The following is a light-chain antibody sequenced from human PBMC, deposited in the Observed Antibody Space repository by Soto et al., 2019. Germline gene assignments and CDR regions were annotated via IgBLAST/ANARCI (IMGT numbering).Light chain of an antibody. CDR2: STN. CDR3: AAWDDSLKGPV. V-gene: IGLV1-44*01. CDR1: GSNIGGNT. J-gene: IGLJ2*01. Sequence: QSVLTQPPSASGTPGQRVTISCSGSGSNIGGNTVNWYQQLPGAAPKLLIYSTNQRPSGVPDRFSGSKSGTAASLAISGRQSGEEADYYCAAWDDSLKGPVFGGGTKLTVL.